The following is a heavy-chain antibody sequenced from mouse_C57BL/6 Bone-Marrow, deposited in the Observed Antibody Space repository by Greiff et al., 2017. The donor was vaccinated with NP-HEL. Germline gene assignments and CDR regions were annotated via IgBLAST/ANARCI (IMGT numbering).Heavy chain of an antibody. CDR3: ARNWGGYDV. CDR2: IWTGGGT. CDR1: GFSLTSYA. Sequence: VKLMESGPGLVAPSQCLSITCTVSGFSLTSYAISWVRQPPGKGLEWLGVIWTGGGTNYNSALKSRLSISKDNSKSQVVLKMNSLQTDDTARYYCARNWGGYDVWGTGTTVTVSS. D-gene: IGHD2-2*01. J-gene: IGHJ1*03. V-gene: IGHV2-9-1*01.